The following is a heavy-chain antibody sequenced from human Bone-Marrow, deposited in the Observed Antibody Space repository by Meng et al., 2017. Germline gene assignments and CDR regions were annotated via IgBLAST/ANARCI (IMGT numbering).Heavy chain of an antibody. CDR2: ISYDGSNK. J-gene: IGHJ3*02. Sequence: GESLKISCAASGFTFSSYAMHWVRQAPGKGLEWVAVISYDGSNKYYADSVKGRFTISRDNSKNTLYLQMNSLRAEDTAVYYCARERYYYGSGSYIDVFDIWGQGTMVTVSS. CDR1: GFTFSSYA. V-gene: IGHV3-30*14. CDR3: ARERYYYGSGSYIDVFDI. D-gene: IGHD3-10*01.